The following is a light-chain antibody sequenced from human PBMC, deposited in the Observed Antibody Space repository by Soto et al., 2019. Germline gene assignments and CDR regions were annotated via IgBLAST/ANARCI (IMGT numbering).Light chain of an antibody. CDR2: GAS. J-gene: IGKJ2*01. CDR3: QHYNPWPG. V-gene: IGKV3-15*01. Sequence: EIVMTQFPATLSLSPGVRATLSCRASQSVGSNLAWYQQKPGQGPRLLIYGASTRATGIPVRFSGSGSGTEFTLTINSLQSEDFVVYYCQHYNPWPGFGQGTKLEIK. CDR1: QSVGSN.